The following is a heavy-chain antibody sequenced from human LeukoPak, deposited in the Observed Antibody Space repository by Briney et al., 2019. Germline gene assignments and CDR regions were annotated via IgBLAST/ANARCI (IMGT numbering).Heavy chain of an antibody. V-gene: IGHV3-21*01. J-gene: IGHJ4*02. D-gene: IGHD3-10*01. CDR2: ISPTTAYI. CDR1: GFNFSAYT. Sequence: GGSLRLSCATSGFNFSAYTMNWVRQAPGKGLDWVSSISPTTAYIHYADSMKGRFTISRDNARRSLYLQMNSLRVEDTAMHYCVSSLHGFSYGPGYWGQGTLVIVSS. CDR3: VSSLHGFSYGPGY.